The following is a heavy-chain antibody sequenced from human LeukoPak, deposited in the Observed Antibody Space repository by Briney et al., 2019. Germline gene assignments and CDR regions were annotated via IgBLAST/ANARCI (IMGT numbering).Heavy chain of an antibody. D-gene: IGHD1-26*01. J-gene: IGHJ4*02. V-gene: IGHV4-59*08. CDR3: ARHGGSYFPY. Sequence: SETLSLTCTVSGGSINGYYWSWIRQPPGRGLERIAYIYYSGTTKYNPALQSRVTISVDTSNNQFSLKLSSVTAADTAVYYCARHGGSYFPYWGQGTLVTVSS. CDR2: IYYSGTT. CDR1: GGSINGYY.